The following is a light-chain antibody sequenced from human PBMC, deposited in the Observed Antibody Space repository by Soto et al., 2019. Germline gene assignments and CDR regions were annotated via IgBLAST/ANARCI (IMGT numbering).Light chain of an antibody. CDR3: CSYAGNYIYV. CDR1: SSDVGGYNY. V-gene: IGLV2-11*01. Sequence: QSALTQPRSVSGSPGQSVTISCTGTSSDVGGYNYVSWYQQHPGKAPKVMIYLVNKRPSGVPDRFSGSKSGNTASLTITGLQAEDEADYYCCSYAGNYIYVFGTGTKVTVL. CDR2: LVN. J-gene: IGLJ1*01.